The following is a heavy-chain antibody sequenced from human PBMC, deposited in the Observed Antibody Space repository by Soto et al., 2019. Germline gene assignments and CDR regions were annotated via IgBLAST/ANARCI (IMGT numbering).Heavy chain of an antibody. CDR1: GDSLSTYY. J-gene: IGHJ5*02. V-gene: IGHV4-4*07. D-gene: IGHD6-13*01. CDR2: IHDTGRT. CDR3: VRNVAAVGNDWFEP. Sequence: PSDTLSLTCTVSGDSLSTYYWSWILQPAGERLEWIGRIHDTGRTNYNPSLKSRVSMSMDTSKKEIYLELTSVTAADTAVYYCVRNVAAVGNDWFEPWGEGTLVTVSS.